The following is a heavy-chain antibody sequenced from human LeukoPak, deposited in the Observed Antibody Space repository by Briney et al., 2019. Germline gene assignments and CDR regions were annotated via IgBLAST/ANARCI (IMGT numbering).Heavy chain of an antibody. Sequence: GGSLRLSCAASGFTLSSYAVSWVRQAPGKGLEWVSAISGSGGSTYYADSVRGRFTISRDNSKNTLYLQMNSLRAEDTAVYYCAKGHILLWFVAWGQGTLVTVSS. CDR3: AKGHILLWFVA. J-gene: IGHJ5*02. CDR1: GFTLSSYA. D-gene: IGHD3-10*01. CDR2: ISGSGGST. V-gene: IGHV3-23*01.